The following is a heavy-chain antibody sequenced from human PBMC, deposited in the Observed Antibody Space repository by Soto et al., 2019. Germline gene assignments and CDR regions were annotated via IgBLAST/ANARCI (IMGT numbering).Heavy chain of an antibody. CDR3: ARGDSGGRRYPYTCNY. V-gene: IGHV1-2*02. CDR2: INPNSGGT. D-gene: IGHD2-15*01. CDR1: GYTFTGYY. J-gene: IGHJ4*02. Sequence: VASVKVSCKASGYTFTGYYMHWVRQAPGQGLEWMGWINPNSGGTSYAQKFQGRVTMTRDTSTSTVYMELSSLRSEDTAVYYCARGDSGGRRYPYTCNYWGQGTLVTVSS.